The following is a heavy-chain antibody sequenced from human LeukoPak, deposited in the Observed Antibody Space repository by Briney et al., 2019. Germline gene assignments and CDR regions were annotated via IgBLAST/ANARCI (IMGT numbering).Heavy chain of an antibody. CDR3: ARDPYSGNYGTYYYYYMDV. V-gene: IGHV3-21*01. CDR2: ITRSSTYI. J-gene: IGHJ6*03. D-gene: IGHD1-26*01. Sequence: GESLRLSCAASGFTFSTYNMNWVRQAPGKGLEWVSSITRSSTYIYYADSVKGRFTISRDNAKNSLYLQMDSLGPEDTAVYYCARDPYSGNYGTYYYYYMDVWGKGTTVTISS. CDR1: GFTFSTYN.